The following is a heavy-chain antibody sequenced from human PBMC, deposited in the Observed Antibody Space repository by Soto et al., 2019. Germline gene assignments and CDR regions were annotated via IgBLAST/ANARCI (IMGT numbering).Heavy chain of an antibody. Sequence: ASVKVSCKASGYTFTSYGISWVRQAPGQGLEWMGWISAYNGNTNYAQKLQGRVTMTTDTSISTAYMELSSLRSEDTAVYYCARGLGYSSSWYEFPIDYWGQGTLVTVSS. J-gene: IGHJ4*02. D-gene: IGHD6-13*01. CDR2: ISAYNGNT. V-gene: IGHV1-18*01. CDR3: ARGLGYSSSWYEFPIDY. CDR1: GYTFTSYG.